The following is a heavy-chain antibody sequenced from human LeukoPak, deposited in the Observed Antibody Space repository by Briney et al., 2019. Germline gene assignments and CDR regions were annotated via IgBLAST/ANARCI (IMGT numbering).Heavy chain of an antibody. J-gene: IGHJ5*02. D-gene: IGHD2-2*01. V-gene: IGHV3-15*01. CDR1: GFTFSNAW. CDR3: TTAPALRERLSKYQLPNALVRFDP. CDR2: IKSKTDGGTT. Sequence: GGALRLSCTASGFTFSNAWMSWVRQAPGKGLEWVGRIKSKTDGGTTDYAAPVKGRFTISRDDSKNTLYLQMNSLETEDTAVYYCTTAPALRERLSKYQLPNALVRFDPWGQGTLVTVSS.